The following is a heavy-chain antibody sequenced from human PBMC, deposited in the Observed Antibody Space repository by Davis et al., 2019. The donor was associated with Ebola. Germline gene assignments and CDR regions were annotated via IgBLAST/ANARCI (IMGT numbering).Heavy chain of an antibody. Sequence: GGSLRLSCAASGFTFSSYAMNWVRQAPGKGLEWVSGISVSGSGTYYADSVKGRFTISRDNSKNTLSLLMNSLRAEDTAVYYCASSEDGWGQGTLVTVSS. CDR2: ISVSGSGT. J-gene: IGHJ4*02. CDR1: GFTFSSYA. V-gene: IGHV3-23*01. CDR3: ASSEDG. D-gene: IGHD6-6*01.